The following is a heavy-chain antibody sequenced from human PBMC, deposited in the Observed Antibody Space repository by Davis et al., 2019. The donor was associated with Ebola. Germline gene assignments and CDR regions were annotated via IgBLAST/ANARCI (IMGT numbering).Heavy chain of an antibody. CDR1: GFTFSSYA. CDR3: VVPIVVVPAEHWFDP. D-gene: IGHD2-2*01. CDR2: ISGSGGSI. J-gene: IGHJ5*02. Sequence: PGGSLRLSCAASGFTFSSYAMSWVRQAPGKGLEWVSAISGSGGSIYYADSVKGRFTISRDNAKNSLYLQMNSLRAEDTAVYYCVVPIVVVPAEHWFDPWGQGTLVTVSS. V-gene: IGHV3-23*01.